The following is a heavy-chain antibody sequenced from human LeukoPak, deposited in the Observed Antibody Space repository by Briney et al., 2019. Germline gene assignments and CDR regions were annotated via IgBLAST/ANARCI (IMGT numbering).Heavy chain of an antibody. CDR2: IYSGGGT. CDR1: GFTVSGNY. V-gene: IGHV3-66*01. Sequence: GGSLRLSCVVSGFTVSGNYMTWVRQAPGKGLEWVSVIYSGGGTYYADSVKGRFTISRDNSKNTLYLQMNSLRAEDTAVYYCARDHYDSSGYYYGDAFDNWGQGTMVTVSS. J-gene: IGHJ3*02. D-gene: IGHD3-22*01. CDR3: ARDHYDSSGYYYGDAFDN.